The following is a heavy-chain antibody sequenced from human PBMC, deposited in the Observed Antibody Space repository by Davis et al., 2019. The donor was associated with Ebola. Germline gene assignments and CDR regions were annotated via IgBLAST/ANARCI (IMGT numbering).Heavy chain of an antibody. V-gene: IGHV4-4*02. J-gene: IGHJ6*02. CDR3: ARAYDGMDV. CDR2: INHSGST. CDR1: GGSISGTDW. Sequence: SETLSLTCAVSGGSISGTDWWSWVRQPPGKGLEWIGEINHSGSTNYNPSLKRRVTISVDRSKNQFSLKLSSVTAADTAVYYCARAYDGMDVWGQGTTVTVSS.